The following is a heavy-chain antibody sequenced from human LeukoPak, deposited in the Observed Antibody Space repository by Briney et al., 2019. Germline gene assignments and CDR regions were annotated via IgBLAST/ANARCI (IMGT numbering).Heavy chain of an antibody. D-gene: IGHD3-22*01. CDR3: ARDHSSGRYFDF. V-gene: IGHV3-21*01. CDR2: ISGSSTYI. CDR1: GFTFSSYS. J-gene: IGHJ4*02. Sequence: GESLRLSCAASGFTFSSYSMNWVRQAPGKRLEWVSSISGSSTYIDYADSVKGRFTISRDNAKNALYLQMDSPRAEDTAVYYCARDHSSGRYFDFWGQGTLVTVSS.